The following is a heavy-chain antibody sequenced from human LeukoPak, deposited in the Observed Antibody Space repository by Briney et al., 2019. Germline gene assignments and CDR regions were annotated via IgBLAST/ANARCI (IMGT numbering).Heavy chain of an antibody. CDR1: GYSFTSYW. D-gene: IGHD3-3*01. J-gene: IGHJ4*02. V-gene: IGHV5-51*01. CDR2: IYPGDYDN. CDR3: ARLYYEYYFDY. Sequence: GESLKISCKGSGYSFTSYWIGWVRQMPGKGLEWMGIIYPGDYDNRYSPSFQGQVTISADKSISTAYLQRSSLKASDTAMYYCARLYYEYYFDYWGQGTLVTVSS.